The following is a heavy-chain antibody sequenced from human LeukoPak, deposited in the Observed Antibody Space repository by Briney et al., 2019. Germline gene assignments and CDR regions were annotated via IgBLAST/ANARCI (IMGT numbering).Heavy chain of an antibody. V-gene: IGHV4-30-2*01. CDR1: GGSISSGGYY. D-gene: IGHD3-10*01. J-gene: IGHJ1*01. CDR3: ARAGGYLSPFQH. Sequence: SETLSLTCTVSGGSISSGGYYWSWIRQPPGKGLEWIGYIYHSGSTYYNPSLKSRVTISVDRSENQFSLKLSSVTAADTAVYYCARAGGYLSPFQHWGQGTLVTVSS. CDR2: IYHSGST.